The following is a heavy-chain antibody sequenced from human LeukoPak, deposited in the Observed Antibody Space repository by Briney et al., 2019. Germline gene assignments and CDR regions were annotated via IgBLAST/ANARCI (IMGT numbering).Heavy chain of an antibody. CDR3: ARGLRDALGFCSGGSCYSPFDY. J-gene: IGHJ4*02. CDR1: GYSITSYW. CDR2: IQPGDSDV. Sequence: GESLKISCKGSGYSITSYWIAWVRQMPGKGLEWMGIIQPGDSDVRYSPSFQGQVTISADKSISTAYLQWSSLKASDTAIYFCARGLRDALGFCSGGSCYSPFDYWGQGTLVTVSS. V-gene: IGHV5-51*01. D-gene: IGHD2-15*01.